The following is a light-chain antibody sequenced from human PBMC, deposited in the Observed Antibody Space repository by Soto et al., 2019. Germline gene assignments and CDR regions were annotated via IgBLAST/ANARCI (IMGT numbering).Light chain of an antibody. CDR3: SSYTTSSTLV. CDR1: SSDVGTYKY. J-gene: IGLJ2*01. CDR2: DVS. Sequence: QSALTQPASVSASPGQSITISCTGTSSDVGTYKYVPWYQHHPGKAPKLMIYDVSNRPSGVSNRFSGSKSGNTASLIISGLQTEDEADYYCSSYTTSSTLVFGGGTQLTVL. V-gene: IGLV2-14*03.